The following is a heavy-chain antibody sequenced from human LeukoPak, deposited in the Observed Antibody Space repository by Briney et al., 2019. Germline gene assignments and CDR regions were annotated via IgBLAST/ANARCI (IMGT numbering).Heavy chain of an antibody. Sequence: ASVKVSCKASGYTLSGYGISWVRQAPGQGLEWMGWISAYNGNTNYAQKLQGRVTMTTDTSTSTAYMELRSLRSDDTAVYYCARAPTIFGVVARFDPWGQGTLVTVSS. J-gene: IGHJ5*02. CDR3: ARAPTIFGVVARFDP. CDR2: ISAYNGNT. CDR1: GYTLSGYG. V-gene: IGHV1-18*01. D-gene: IGHD3-3*01.